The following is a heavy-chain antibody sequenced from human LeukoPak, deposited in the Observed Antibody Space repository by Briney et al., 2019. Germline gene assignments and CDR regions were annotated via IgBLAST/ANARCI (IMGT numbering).Heavy chain of an antibody. CDR1: GFTFSSYA. V-gene: IGHV3-23*01. J-gene: IGHJ2*01. CDR2: ISGSGGST. CDR3: AKDSYSSSSVKWYFDL. D-gene: IGHD6-6*01. Sequence: GGSLRLSCAASGFTFSSYAMSWFRQAPGKGLEWVSAISGSGGSTYYADSVKGRFTISRDNSKNTLYLQMNSLRAEDTAVYYCAKDSYSSSSVKWYFDLWGRGTLVTVSS.